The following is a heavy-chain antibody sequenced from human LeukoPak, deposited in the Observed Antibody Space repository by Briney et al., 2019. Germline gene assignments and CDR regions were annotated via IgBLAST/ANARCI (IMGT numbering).Heavy chain of an antibody. V-gene: IGHV1-8*01. CDR2: MNPNSGNT. D-gene: IGHD3-16*02. J-gene: IGHJ4*02. CDR1: GYRFTNFD. Sequence: ASVKVSCKTSGYRFTNFDINWVRQATGQGLEWMGWMNPNSGNTGYAQKFQGRVTMTRNTSISTAYMELSSLRSEDTAVYYCARHNYDYVWGSYRYNGIDYWGQGTLVTVSS. CDR3: ARHNYDYVWGSYRYNGIDY.